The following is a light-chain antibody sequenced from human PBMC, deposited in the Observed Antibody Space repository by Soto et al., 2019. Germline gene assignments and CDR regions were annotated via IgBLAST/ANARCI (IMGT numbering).Light chain of an antibody. CDR1: QDIRND. CDR3: LQGYNFPHT. Sequence: AIQMTQSPSSLSASVVDRVTITCRASQDIRNDLGWYQQKPGKAPNLLIYAASTLQIGVPSRFSGSGSGTDFTLTISSLQPEDFATYYCLQGYNFPHTFGPGTKVDIK. CDR2: AAS. V-gene: IGKV1-6*01. J-gene: IGKJ3*01.